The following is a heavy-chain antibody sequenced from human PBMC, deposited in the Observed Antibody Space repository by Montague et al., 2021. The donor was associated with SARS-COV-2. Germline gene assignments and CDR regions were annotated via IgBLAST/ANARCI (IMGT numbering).Heavy chain of an antibody. V-gene: IGHV4-61*01. J-gene: IGHJ6*02. D-gene: IGHD3-9*01. CDR2: FYYSGNT. Sequence: SETLSLTCTVSGGSVSSDSYYWSWIRQPPGKGLEGIGYFYYSGNTNYNLSLKSRVTISVDTSKNQLSLKLTSVTAADTAVYFCARVYYDISAMDVWGQGTTVTVSS. CDR1: GGSVSSDSYY. CDR3: ARVYYDISAMDV.